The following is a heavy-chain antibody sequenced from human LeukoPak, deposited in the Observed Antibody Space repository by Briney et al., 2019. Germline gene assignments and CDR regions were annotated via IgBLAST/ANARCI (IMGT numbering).Heavy chain of an antibody. V-gene: IGHV4-34*01. J-gene: IGHJ4*02. Sequence: SENLSRNCAVYSGSFSGYYWSRIRQPPGKGREWRVRINPRGSSNYTPSLKSRVTISVDTSKNQFSLNMSSVTVADPAVYYCARGPPRRRHRSGYDYWGQGTLVTV. D-gene: IGHD3-3*01. CDR2: INPRGSS. CDR1: SGSFSGYY. CDR3: ARGPPRRRHRSGYDY.